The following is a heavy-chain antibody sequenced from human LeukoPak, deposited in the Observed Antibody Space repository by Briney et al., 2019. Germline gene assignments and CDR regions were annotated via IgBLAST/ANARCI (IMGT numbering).Heavy chain of an antibody. CDR3: ARADYSYAQKELDY. V-gene: IGHV3-74*01. D-gene: IGHD5-18*01. CDR1: GFTFSSYW. CDR2: INSDGSST. J-gene: IGHJ4*02. Sequence: GGSLRLSCAASGFTFSSYWMHWVRQAPGKGLVWISRINSDGSSTSYADSVKGRFTISRDNAKNTLYLQMNSLRAEDTAVYYCARADYSYAQKELDYWGQGTLVTVSS.